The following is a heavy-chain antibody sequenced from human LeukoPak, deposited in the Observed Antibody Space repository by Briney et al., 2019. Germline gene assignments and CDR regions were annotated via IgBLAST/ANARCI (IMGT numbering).Heavy chain of an antibody. D-gene: IGHD6-13*01. CDR3: RAAVGISAEYFQH. CDR1: GGSTSSYY. J-gene: IGHJ1*01. CDR2: IYTSGST. Sequence: SETLSLTCTVSGGSTSSYYWSWIRQPAGKGLEWIGRIYTSGSTNYNPSLRSRVTMSVDTSKNQFSLKLSSVTAADTAVYYCRAAVGISAEYFQHWGQGTLVTVSS. V-gene: IGHV4-4*07.